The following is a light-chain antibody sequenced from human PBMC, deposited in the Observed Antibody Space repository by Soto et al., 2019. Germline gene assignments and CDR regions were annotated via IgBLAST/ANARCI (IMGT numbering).Light chain of an antibody. V-gene: IGKV1-5*01. CDR1: QSISSW. J-gene: IGKJ1*01. CDR2: DAS. Sequence: DIQMTQSPSTLSASVGDRGTISCLASQSISSWLAWYQQKPGKAPKLLIYDASSLESGVPSRFSGSGSGTEFTLTISSLQSEDFAVYYCQQYDNWPWTFGQGTKVDIK. CDR3: QQYDNWPWT.